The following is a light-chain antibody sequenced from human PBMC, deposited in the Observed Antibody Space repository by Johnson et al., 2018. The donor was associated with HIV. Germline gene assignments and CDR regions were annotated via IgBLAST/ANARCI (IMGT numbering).Light chain of an antibody. CDR2: DNN. CDR1: SSNIGNNY. CDR3: GTWDSNLSAYV. V-gene: IGLV1-51*01. J-gene: IGLJ1*01. Sequence: SMLTQPPSVSAAPGQKVTISCSGSSSNIGNNYVSWYQQLPGKAPKLLIYDNNKRPSGIPDRFSGSKSGTSATLGITGLQTGDEADYYCGTWDSNLSAYVFGTGTKVTVL.